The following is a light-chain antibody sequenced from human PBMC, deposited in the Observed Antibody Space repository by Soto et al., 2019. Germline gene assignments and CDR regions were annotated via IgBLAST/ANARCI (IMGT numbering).Light chain of an antibody. V-gene: IGKV1-39*01. Sequence: DIQMTQSPSSLSASVGDRVTITCRASQSIRSYLNWYQQKPGNAPKLLIQAASSLQSGVPSRFSGSGSGTDFTLTISSLQPVDFATYYCQKSDRSPYTFGQGTKLEIK. CDR2: AAS. CDR3: QKSDRSPYT. CDR1: QSIRSY. J-gene: IGKJ2*01.